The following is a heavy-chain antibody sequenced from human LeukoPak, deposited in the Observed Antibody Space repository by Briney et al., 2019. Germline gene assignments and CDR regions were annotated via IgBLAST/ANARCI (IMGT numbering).Heavy chain of an antibody. CDR2: INPNSGGT. V-gene: IGHV1-2*02. Sequence: ASVKVSRKASGYTFTGYYMDWVRQAPGQGLEWMGWINPNSGGTNYAQKFQGRVTMTRDTSISTAYMELSRLRSDDTAVYYCARDYTYYYDSSGYDGDYWGQGTLVTVSS. CDR1: GYTFTGYY. CDR3: ARDYTYYYDSSGYDGDY. J-gene: IGHJ4*02. D-gene: IGHD3-22*01.